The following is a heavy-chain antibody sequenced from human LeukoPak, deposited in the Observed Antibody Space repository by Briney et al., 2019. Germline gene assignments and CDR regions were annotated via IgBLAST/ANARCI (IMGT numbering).Heavy chain of an antibody. CDR2: IKGDGTYK. Sequence: PGGSLRLSCAASGFTFSPSWMHWVRQAPGKGLEWVSRIKGDGTYKSYADSVRGRFTISRDNAKNTLSLQMNSLRAEDTAVYFCVRDGDAYNFDWWGQGALVTVSS. CDR1: GFTFSPSW. V-gene: IGHV3-74*01. CDR3: VRDGDAYNFDW. D-gene: IGHD5-24*01. J-gene: IGHJ4*02.